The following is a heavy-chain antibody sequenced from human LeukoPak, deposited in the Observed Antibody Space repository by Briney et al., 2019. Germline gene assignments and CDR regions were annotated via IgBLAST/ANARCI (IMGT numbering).Heavy chain of an antibody. V-gene: IGHV4-38-2*02. J-gene: IGHJ4*02. Sequence: SETLSLTCTVSGYSISSGYYWGWIRQPPGKGLEWIGSIYHSGSGSTYYNPSLKSRVTLSVDTSKNQFSLNLSSVTAADTAVYFCARQPFITLRTYYFDYWGQGTLVTVSS. CDR1: GYSISSGYY. CDR2: IYHSGSGST. D-gene: IGHD3-16*01. CDR3: ARQPFITLRTYYFDY.